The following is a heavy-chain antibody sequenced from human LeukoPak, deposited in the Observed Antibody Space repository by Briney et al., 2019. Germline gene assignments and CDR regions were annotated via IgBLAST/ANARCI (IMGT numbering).Heavy chain of an antibody. V-gene: IGHV1-18*01. Sequence: ASVKVSCKASDYTFTSYGISWVRQAPGQGLEWMGWISAYNGNTNYAQKLQGRVTMTEDTSTDTAYMELSSLRSEDTAVYYCATGATGASLDYWGQGTLVTVSS. D-gene: IGHD5-24*01. CDR3: ATGATGASLDY. J-gene: IGHJ4*02. CDR2: ISAYNGNT. CDR1: DYTFTSYG.